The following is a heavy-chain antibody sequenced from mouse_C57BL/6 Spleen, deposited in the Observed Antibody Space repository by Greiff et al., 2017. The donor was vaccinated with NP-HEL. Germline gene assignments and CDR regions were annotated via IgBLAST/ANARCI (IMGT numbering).Heavy chain of an antibody. J-gene: IGHJ2*01. V-gene: IGHV1-19*01. Sequence: EVKLQESGPVLVKPGASVKMSCKASGYTFTDYYMNWVKQSHGKSLEWIGVINPYNGGTSYNQKFKGKATLTVDKSSSTAYMELNSLTSEDSAVYYCARKAGSYFDYWGQGTTLTVSS. CDR3: ARKAGSYFDY. CDR2: INPYNGGT. CDR1: GYTFTDYY.